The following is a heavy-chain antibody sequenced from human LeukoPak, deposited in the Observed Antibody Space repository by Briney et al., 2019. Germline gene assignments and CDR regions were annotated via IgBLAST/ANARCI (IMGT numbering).Heavy chain of an antibody. J-gene: IGHJ4*02. CDR3: ARDPYDSSGYWAYYFDY. D-gene: IGHD3-22*01. V-gene: IGHV4-39*07. CDR2: IYYSGCT. CDR1: GGSISSSSYY. Sequence: SETLSLTCTVSGGSISSSSYYWGWIRQPPGKGLEWIGSIYYSGCTYYNPSLKSRVTISVDTSKSQFSLKLSSVTAADTAVYYCARDPYDSSGYWAYYFDYWGQGTLVTVSS.